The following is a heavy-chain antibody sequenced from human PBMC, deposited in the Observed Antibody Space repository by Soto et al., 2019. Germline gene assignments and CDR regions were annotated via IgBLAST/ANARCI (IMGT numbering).Heavy chain of an antibody. Sequence: ASVKVSCKASGFTFTSSAVQWVGQARGQRLEWIGWIVVGSGNTNYAQKFQERVTITRDMSTSTAYMELSSLRSEDTAVYYCAADRVGGATRYEYWAQGTMVTVAS. CDR1: GFTFTSSA. D-gene: IGHD1-26*01. CDR2: IVVGSGNT. CDR3: AADRVGGATRYEY. V-gene: IGHV1-58*01. J-gene: IGHJ4*02.